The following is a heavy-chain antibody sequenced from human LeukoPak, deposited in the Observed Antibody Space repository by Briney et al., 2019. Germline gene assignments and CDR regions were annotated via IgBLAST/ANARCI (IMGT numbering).Heavy chain of an antibody. V-gene: IGHV4-59*01. Sequence: PSETLSLTCTASGGSLSTYYWSWIRQPPGKGLEWIGYIYYSGSTNYNPSLRSRVTISIDTYKNQFSLRLSSVTAADTAVYYCARVGSWTFDYWGQGTLVTVSS. CDR2: IYYSGST. J-gene: IGHJ4*02. CDR1: GGSLSTYY. D-gene: IGHD3/OR15-3a*01. CDR3: ARVGSWTFDY.